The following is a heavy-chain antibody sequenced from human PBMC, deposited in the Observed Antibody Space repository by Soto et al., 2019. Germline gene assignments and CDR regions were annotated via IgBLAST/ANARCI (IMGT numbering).Heavy chain of an antibody. CDR2: ISGSGGST. Sequence: GGSLRLSCAASGFTFSSYAMSWVRQAPGKGLEWVSAISGSGGSTYYADSVKGRFTISRDNSKNTLYLQMNSLRAEDTAVYYCAKDRVGYSYPYGMDVWGQGTTVTVSS. CDR3: AKDRVGYSYPYGMDV. V-gene: IGHV3-23*01. D-gene: IGHD5-18*01. J-gene: IGHJ6*02. CDR1: GFTFSSYA.